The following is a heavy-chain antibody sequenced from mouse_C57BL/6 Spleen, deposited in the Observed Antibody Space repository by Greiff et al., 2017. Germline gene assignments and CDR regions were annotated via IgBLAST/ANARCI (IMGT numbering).Heavy chain of an antibody. Sequence: QVQLQQPGAELVMPGASVKLSCKASGYTFTSYWMHWVKQRPGQGLEWIGEIDPSDSYTNYNQKFKGKSTLTVDKSSSTAYMQLSRLTSEDSAVYYCARYGAAAGTGAMDYWGQGTTVTVSS. CDR3: ARYGAAAGTGAMDY. CDR2: IDPSDSYT. CDR1: GYTFTSYW. V-gene: IGHV1-69*01. D-gene: IGHD6-1*01. J-gene: IGHJ4*01.